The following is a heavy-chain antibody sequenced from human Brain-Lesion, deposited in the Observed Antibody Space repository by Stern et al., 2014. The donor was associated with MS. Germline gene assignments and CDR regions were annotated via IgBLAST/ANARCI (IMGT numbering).Heavy chain of an antibody. Sequence: QVQLQESGPGLVKPSQTLSLTCTVSGGPISSHSYYWSWIRQPAGKGLEWIGRIYARGNTNYNPSLKSRVSISVDTSKNQLSLRLISVTASDTAVYYCARDYGDLEFDLWGQGTLVTVSS. CDR3: ARDYGDLEFDL. CDR2: IYARGNT. V-gene: IGHV4-61*02. D-gene: IGHD4-17*01. CDR1: GGPISSHSYY. J-gene: IGHJ4*02.